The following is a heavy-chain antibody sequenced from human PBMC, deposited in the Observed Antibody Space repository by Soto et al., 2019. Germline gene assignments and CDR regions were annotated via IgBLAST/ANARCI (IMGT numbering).Heavy chain of an antibody. Sequence: VQLVESGGGLVKPGGSLRLSCISSGFTFRTYTMNWVRQAPGKGLEWVSGIRGFSPYTFYAESVKGRFTISRDNAKNSLSLQMNSLRAEDTAVYYCARDRGYDAHDYYYNAMDVWGQGTTVTVSS. CDR3: ARDRGYDAHDYYYNAMDV. J-gene: IGHJ6*02. D-gene: IGHD2-15*01. CDR2: IRGFSPYT. CDR1: GFTFRTYT. V-gene: IGHV3-21*01.